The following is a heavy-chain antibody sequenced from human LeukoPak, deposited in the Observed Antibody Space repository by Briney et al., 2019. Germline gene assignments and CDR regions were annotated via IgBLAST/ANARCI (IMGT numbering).Heavy chain of an antibody. D-gene: IGHD6-19*01. CDR3: TTRDSSGWYSQVDY. CDR2: IKSKTDGGTT. CDR1: GFTFSSAW. Sequence: PGGSLRLSCAASGFTFSSAWMSWVRQAPGKGLEWVGRIKSKTDGGTTDYAAPVKGRFTISRDDSKNTLYLQMNSLKTEDTAVYYCTTRDSSGWYSQVDYWGQGTLVTVSS. V-gene: IGHV3-15*01. J-gene: IGHJ4*02.